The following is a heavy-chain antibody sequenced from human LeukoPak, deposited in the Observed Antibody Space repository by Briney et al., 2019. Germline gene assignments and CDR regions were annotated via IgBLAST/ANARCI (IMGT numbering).Heavy chain of an antibody. CDR2: IIPNFGAA. Sequence: ASVKVSCKVFGGTSNSFAISWVRQAPGQGLEWMGRIIPNFGAANYAQKFRGRLTLTTGESMTTVYMQLSSLTSEDTAVYYCARGSAFDIWGHGTVVTASS. CDR3: ARGSAFDI. J-gene: IGHJ3*02. CDR1: GGTSNSFA. V-gene: IGHV1-69*05.